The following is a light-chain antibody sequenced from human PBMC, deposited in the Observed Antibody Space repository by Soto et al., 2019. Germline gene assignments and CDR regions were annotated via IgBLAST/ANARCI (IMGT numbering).Light chain of an antibody. Sequence: QSALTQPASVSGSPGQSITISCTGTSSDVGGYNYVSSYQQHPGKAPKLIIYEVSNRPSGVSNRFSGSKSGNTASLTISGLHAEDEADYYCNSYTSKSTGVFGTGTKVTVL. CDR1: SSDVGGYNY. V-gene: IGLV2-14*01. CDR3: NSYTSKSTGV. CDR2: EVS. J-gene: IGLJ1*01.